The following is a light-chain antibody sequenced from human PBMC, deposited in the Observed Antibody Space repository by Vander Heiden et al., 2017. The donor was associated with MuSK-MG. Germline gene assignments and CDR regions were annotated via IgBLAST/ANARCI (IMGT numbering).Light chain of an antibody. V-gene: IGKV3-15*01. Sequence: EIVMTQSPATLSVSPGERATLSCRASQSVGGNLAWYQQKPGQAPRLLIYCASTRATGIPASFSGSGSGTEFTLTISSLQSEDFAVYYCQHYSNWPPCSFGQGTKLEIK. J-gene: IGKJ2*04. CDR2: CAS. CDR1: QSVGGN. CDR3: QHYSNWPPCS.